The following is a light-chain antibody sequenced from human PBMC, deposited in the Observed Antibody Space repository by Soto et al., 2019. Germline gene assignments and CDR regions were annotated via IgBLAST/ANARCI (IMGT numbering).Light chain of an antibody. CDR3: GSYTSNNTYV. CDR1: SSDVGNYNF. J-gene: IGLJ1*01. CDR2: DVD. Sequence: QSVLTQPASVSGSPGQSIAISCTGTSSDVGNYNFVSWYQQHPGKAPKLMIYDVDDRPSGISNRFSGSKSGNTASLTISGLQAEDEADYYCGSYTSNNTYVFGTGTKVTVL. V-gene: IGLV2-14*01.